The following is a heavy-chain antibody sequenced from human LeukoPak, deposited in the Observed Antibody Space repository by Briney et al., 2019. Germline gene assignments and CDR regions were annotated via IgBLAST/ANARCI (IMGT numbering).Heavy chain of an antibody. CDR1: GYTFTDYY. CDR2: INSNSGRT. CDR3: ARGGKYGCSGGSCYADS. J-gene: IGHJ5*01. V-gene: IGHV1-2*02. D-gene: IGHD2-15*01. Sequence: ASVKVSCKASGYTFTDYYLHWVRQAPGQGLEWMGWINSNSGRTHYIQDFQGRVTMPRDTSISTAYMEVSRLRSDDTAVYYCARGGKYGCSGGSCYADSWGQGTLVTVSS.